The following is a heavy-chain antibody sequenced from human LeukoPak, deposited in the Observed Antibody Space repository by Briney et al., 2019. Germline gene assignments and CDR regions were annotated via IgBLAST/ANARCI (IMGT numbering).Heavy chain of an antibody. D-gene: IGHD6-19*01. CDR2: INAGNGKT. V-gene: IGHV1-3*01. J-gene: IGHJ4*02. Sequence: ASVTVSCTASGYTFTNYGMHWVRQAPGQGLEWMGWINAGNGKTTYSQKFQGRVIITRDTSATTAYMELSSLRSEDTAVYFCAREEITVAGTGAFDSWGQGALVTVSP. CDR1: GYTFTNYG. CDR3: AREEITVAGTGAFDS.